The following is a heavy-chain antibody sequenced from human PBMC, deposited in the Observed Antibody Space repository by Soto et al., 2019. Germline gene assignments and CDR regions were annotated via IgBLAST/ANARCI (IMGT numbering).Heavy chain of an antibody. CDR1: GLTLGGVC. V-gene: IGHV3-48*02. Sequence: GRSLRLSCVVSGLTLGGVCMSWVRQTPGKGLEWLSYISSAGTTISYADSVKGRFTISRDNAKNSLYLQMNSLRDEDTAVYYCARDFDCADGVCYTGYYYYGLDVWGQGTTVTVSS. CDR2: ISSAGTTI. D-gene: IGHD2-8*01. J-gene: IGHJ6*02. CDR3: ARDFDCADGVCYTGYYYYGLDV.